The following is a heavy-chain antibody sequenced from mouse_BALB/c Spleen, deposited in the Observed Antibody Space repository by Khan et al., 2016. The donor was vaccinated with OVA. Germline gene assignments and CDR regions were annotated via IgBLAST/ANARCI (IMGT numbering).Heavy chain of an antibody. J-gene: IGHJ4*01. CDR2: IYPGNSDT. V-gene: IGHV1-5*01. CDR3: TREYDYDGGYNYAMDY. CDR1: GFTFTSYW. Sequence: VQLQQSGTVLARPGTSVKMSCKASGFTFTSYWMHWVKQRPGQGLEWIGAIYPGNSDTKYNQKFKGKAKLTAVTSTSSAYVELSSLTNEDSAVYFCTREYDYDGGYNYAMDYWGQGTSVAVSS. D-gene: IGHD2-4*01.